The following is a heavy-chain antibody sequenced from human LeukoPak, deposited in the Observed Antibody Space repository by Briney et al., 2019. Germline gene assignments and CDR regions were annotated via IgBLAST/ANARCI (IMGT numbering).Heavy chain of an antibody. CDR3: ARQTLYCGGDCSWYFDL. CDR2: IYYSGST. Sequence: SETLSLTCTVSGGSISSYYWSWIRQPPGKGLEWIGYIYYSGSTNYNPSLKSRVIISVDTSKNQFSLKLSSVTAADTAVYYCARQTLYCGGDCSWYFDLWGRGTLVTVSS. J-gene: IGHJ2*01. D-gene: IGHD2-21*02. V-gene: IGHV4-59*08. CDR1: GGSISSYY.